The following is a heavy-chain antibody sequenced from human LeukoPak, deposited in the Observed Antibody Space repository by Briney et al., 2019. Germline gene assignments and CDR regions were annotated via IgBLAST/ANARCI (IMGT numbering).Heavy chain of an antibody. CDR3: ASLPRRITMVRGVRGPFDY. CDR1: GFTFSSYS. J-gene: IGHJ4*02. Sequence: GGSLRLSCAASGFTFSSYSMNWVRQAPGKGLEWVSYISSSSTIYYADSVKGRFTISRDNAKNSLYLQMNSLRAEDTAVYYCASLPRRITMVRGVRGPFDYWGQGTLVTVSS. D-gene: IGHD3-10*01. CDR2: ISSSSTI. V-gene: IGHV3-48*01.